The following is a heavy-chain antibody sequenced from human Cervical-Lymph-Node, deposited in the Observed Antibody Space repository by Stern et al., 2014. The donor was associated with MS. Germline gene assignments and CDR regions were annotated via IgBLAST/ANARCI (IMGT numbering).Heavy chain of an antibody. D-gene: IGHD6-13*01. Sequence: QLVQSGAEVKKPGESLKISCKGSGYSFTDYWIGWVRQMPGKGLEWMGIIYPDDSDTRYSPSFQGQVTISADKSISTAYLQWSSLKASDTAMYYCARDNGVTAAANWFDPWGQGTLVTVSS. J-gene: IGHJ5*02. CDR3: ARDNGVTAAANWFDP. V-gene: IGHV5-51*03. CDR2: IYPDDSDT. CDR1: GYSFTDYW.